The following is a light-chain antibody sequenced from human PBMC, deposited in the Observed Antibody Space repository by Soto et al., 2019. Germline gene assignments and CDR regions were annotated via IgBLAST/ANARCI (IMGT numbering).Light chain of an antibody. CDR1: QSVSSSY. Sequence: EIVLTQSPGTLSLSPGERATLSCRASQSVSSSYVAWYQQKPGQPPRFLIYGASTRATGIPDRVSGSGSGTDFTLTISRLEPEDFAVYYCQQRSNWPGTFGQGTKVDIK. V-gene: IGKV3D-20*02. CDR3: QQRSNWPGT. CDR2: GAS. J-gene: IGKJ1*01.